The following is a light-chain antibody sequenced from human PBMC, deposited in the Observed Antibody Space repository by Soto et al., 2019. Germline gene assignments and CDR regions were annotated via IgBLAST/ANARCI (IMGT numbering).Light chain of an antibody. Sequence: QSFLTRPASLSVSPGKSITISCTGTISDVGAYNYVSWYQQYPGKAPKVIIFEVRKRPSGVSNRFSGSKSGDTASLTISGLQAEDEADYYCSSYRSSTTFVFGTGTKVNVL. CDR3: SSYRSSTTFV. CDR2: EVR. CDR1: ISDVGAYNY. J-gene: IGLJ1*01. V-gene: IGLV2-14*01.